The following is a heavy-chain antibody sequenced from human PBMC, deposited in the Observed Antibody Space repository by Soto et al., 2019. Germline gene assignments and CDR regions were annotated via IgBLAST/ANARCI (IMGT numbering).Heavy chain of an antibody. CDR3: VREVDGEFAFDI. J-gene: IGHJ3*02. CDR1: GFTFSSYG. CDR2: IWYDGSNK. D-gene: IGHD3-10*01. Sequence: QVQLVESGGGVVQPGRSLRLSCAASGFTFSSYGMHWVRQAPGKGLEWVAVIWYDGSNKYYADSVKGRFTISRDNSKNTLYLQMNSLRAEDTAVYYCVREVDGEFAFDIWGQGTMVTVSS. V-gene: IGHV3-33*01.